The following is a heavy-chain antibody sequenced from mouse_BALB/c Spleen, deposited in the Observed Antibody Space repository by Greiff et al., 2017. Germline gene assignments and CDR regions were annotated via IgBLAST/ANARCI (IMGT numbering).Heavy chain of an antibody. J-gene: IGHJ3*01. V-gene: IGHV1S81*02. CDR1: GYTFTSFY. D-gene: IGHD4-1*01. CDR2: INPSNGGT. CDR3: TRGLTGTRAWFAY. Sequence: VQLHQSGAELVKPGASVKLSCKASGYTFTSFYMYWVKQRPGQGLEWIGEINPSNGGTNFNEKFKSKATLTVDKSSSTAYMQLSSLTSEDSAVYYCTRGLTGTRAWFAYWGQGTLVTVSA.